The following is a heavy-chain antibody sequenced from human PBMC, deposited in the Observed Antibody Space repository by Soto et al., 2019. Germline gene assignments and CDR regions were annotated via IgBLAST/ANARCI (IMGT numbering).Heavy chain of an antibody. V-gene: IGHV4-31*03. CDR3: ARWWSGSRQGFDP. D-gene: IGHD3-3*01. J-gene: IGHJ5*02. Sequence: QVQLQESGPGLVKPSQTLSLTCTVSGGSISSGDYYWSWIRQHPGKGLEWIGYIYYSGSTYYNPSIKRRVTISVDTSKNQFSLKLNSVTAADTAVYYCARWWSGSRQGFDPWGQGTLVTVSS. CDR2: IYYSGST. CDR1: GGSISSGDYY.